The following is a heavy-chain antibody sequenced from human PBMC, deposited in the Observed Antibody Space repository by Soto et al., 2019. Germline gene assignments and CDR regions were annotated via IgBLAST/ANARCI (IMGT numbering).Heavy chain of an antibody. Sequence: GGSLRLSCAASGVTFTYAWIHWVRQAPGKGLEWVGRIRSKTDGGTSDYAAVVKGRFTFSRDDSKNTGYLQMNSLRTEDTAMYYCTTGSAGNWGQGTLVTVSS. CDR2: IRSKTDGGTS. CDR3: TTGSAGN. V-gene: IGHV3-15*07. J-gene: IGHJ4*02. CDR1: GVTFTYAW.